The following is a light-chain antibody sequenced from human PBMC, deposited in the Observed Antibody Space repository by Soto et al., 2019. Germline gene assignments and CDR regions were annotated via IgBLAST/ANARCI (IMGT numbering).Light chain of an antibody. J-gene: IGKJ2*01. Sequence: EIVMTQSPATLSLAPGERAALSCRASQSINSELACYQQKPGQPPSLLIYGASTRATGFPASFTGSESGSEFTLTISGLKTEEFGVYYCQQGHIWPITFGQGTRLAI. CDR2: GAS. V-gene: IGKV3-15*01. CDR1: QSINSE. CDR3: QQGHIWPIT.